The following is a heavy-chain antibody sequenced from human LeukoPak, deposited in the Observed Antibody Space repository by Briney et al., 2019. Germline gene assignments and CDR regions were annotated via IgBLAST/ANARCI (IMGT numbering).Heavy chain of an antibody. J-gene: IGHJ3*02. Sequence: PGGSLRLSCAASGFTFSSYSMNWVRQAPGKGLEWVSSISSSSSYIYYADSVKGRFTISRDNAKNSLYLQMNSLRAEDTAVYYCAGVSEITMIVVGAFDIWGQGTMVTVSS. CDR1: GFTFSSYS. CDR2: ISSSSSYI. CDR3: AGVSEITMIVVGAFDI. V-gene: IGHV3-21*01. D-gene: IGHD3-22*01.